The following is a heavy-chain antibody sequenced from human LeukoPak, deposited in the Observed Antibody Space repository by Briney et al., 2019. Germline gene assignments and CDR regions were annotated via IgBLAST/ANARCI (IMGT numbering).Heavy chain of an antibody. CDR2: IIPIFGTA. CDR1: GGTFSSYA. CDR3: ARQKGRTRPPNYYYYYYMDV. Sequence: SVKVSCKASGGTFSSYAISWVRQAPGQGLEWMGGIIPIFGTANYAQKFQGRVTITTDESTSTAYMELSSLRSEDTAVYYCARQKGRTRPPNYYYYYYMDVWGKGTTVTVPS. V-gene: IGHV1-69*05. J-gene: IGHJ6*03.